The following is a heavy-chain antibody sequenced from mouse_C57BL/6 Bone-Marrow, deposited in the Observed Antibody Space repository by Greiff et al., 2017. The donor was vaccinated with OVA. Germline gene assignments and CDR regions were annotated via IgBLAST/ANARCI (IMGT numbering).Heavy chain of an antibody. Sequence: EVKLQESGGGLVQPGGSLKLSCAASGFTFSDSYMYWVRPTPEKRLEWVAYISNGGGSTYSPDTVKGRFTISRDNAKNTLYLQMRRLKSEDTAMYYCARHKGYSPWYFDVWGTGTTVTVSS. D-gene: IGHD2-12*01. V-gene: IGHV5-12*01. CDR2: ISNGGGST. CDR1: GFTFSDSY. J-gene: IGHJ1*03. CDR3: ARHKGYSPWYFDV.